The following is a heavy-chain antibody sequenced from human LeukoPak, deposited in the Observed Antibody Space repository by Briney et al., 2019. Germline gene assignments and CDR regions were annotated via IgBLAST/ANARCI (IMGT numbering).Heavy chain of an antibody. CDR3: ARDPHHYDILTGSTSGGFDF. V-gene: IGHV1-69*05. CDR1: GGTFSSYA. CDR2: IIPIFGTA. Sequence: SVKVSCNASGGTFSSYAISWVRQAPGQGLEWMGRIIPIFGTANYEQKFQGRVTITTDKSKSTAYMELSSLRSEDTAVYYGARDPHHYDILTGSTSGGFDFWGQGTLVTVSS. J-gene: IGHJ4*02. D-gene: IGHD3-9*01.